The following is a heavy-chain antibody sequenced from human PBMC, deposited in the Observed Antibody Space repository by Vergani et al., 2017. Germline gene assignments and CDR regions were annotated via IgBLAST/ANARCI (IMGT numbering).Heavy chain of an antibody. D-gene: IGHD6-19*01. Sequence: QVQLVESGGGVVQPGMSLRLSCAASGFTFSSYAMHWVRQAPGKGLEWVAVISYDGSNKYYADSVKGRFTISRDNSKNTLYLQMNSLRAEDTAVYYCARRAVAGSFDYWGQGTLVTVSS. V-gene: IGHV3-30-3*01. CDR1: GFTFSSYA. J-gene: IGHJ4*02. CDR3: ARRAVAGSFDY. CDR2: ISYDGSNK.